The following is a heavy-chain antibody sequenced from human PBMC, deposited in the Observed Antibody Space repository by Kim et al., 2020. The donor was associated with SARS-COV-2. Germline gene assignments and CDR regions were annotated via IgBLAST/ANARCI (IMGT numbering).Heavy chain of an antibody. J-gene: IGHJ5*02. Sequence: SGPTLVNPTQTPTLTCTFSGFSLTTSGVGVGWIRQSPGKALEWLAVIYWDDDKRYSPSLKSRVTITKDTSKNQVVLTMTNMDPVDTGTYYCAHRRTVVGRSGLDPWGQGTLVTVSS. CDR3: AHRRTVVGRSGLDP. CDR1: GFSLTTSGVG. D-gene: IGHD2-15*01. V-gene: IGHV2-5*02. CDR2: IYWDDDK.